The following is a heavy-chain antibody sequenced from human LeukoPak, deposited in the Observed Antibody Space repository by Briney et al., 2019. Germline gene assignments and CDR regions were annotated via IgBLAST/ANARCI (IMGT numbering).Heavy chain of an antibody. D-gene: IGHD3-22*01. J-gene: IGHJ4*02. CDR1: GGPISSSSFY. CDR2: IYYSGST. V-gene: IGHV4-39*01. CDR3: ARREYYDGFDY. Sequence: SETLSLTCTVSGGPISSSSFYWGWIRQPPGKGLEWIGSIYYSGSTYYNPSLKSRVTISVDTSKNQFSLKLSSVTAADTAVYYCARREYYDGFDYWGQGTLVTVSS.